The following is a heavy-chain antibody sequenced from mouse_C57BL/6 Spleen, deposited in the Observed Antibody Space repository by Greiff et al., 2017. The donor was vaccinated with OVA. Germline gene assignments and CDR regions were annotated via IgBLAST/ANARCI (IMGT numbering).Heavy chain of an antibody. Sequence: QVQLQQSGAELVKPGASVKLSCKASGYTFTSYWMQWVKQRPGQGLEWIGEIDPSDSYTNYNQKFKGKATLTVDTSSSTAYMQLSSLTSEDSAVYYCAALPFWGQGTLVTVSA. CDR1: GYTFTSYW. D-gene: IGHD2-12*01. V-gene: IGHV1-50*01. CDR2: IDPSDSYT. CDR3: AALPF. J-gene: IGHJ3*01.